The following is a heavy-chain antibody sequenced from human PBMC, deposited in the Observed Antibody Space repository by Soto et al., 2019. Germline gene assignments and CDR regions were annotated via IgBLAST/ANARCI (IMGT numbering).Heavy chain of an antibody. CDR1: GFTFSSYW. CDR3: ARGDIVVVPAAKHYFDC. D-gene: IGHD2-2*01. J-gene: IGHJ4*02. V-gene: IGHV3-74*01. CDR2: INSDGSST. Sequence: EVQLVESGGGLVQPGGSLRLSCAASGFTFSSYWMHWVRQAPGKGLVWVSRINSDGSSTSYADSVKGRFTISRDNAKNTLYLQMKSLRAEDSAVYYCARGDIVVVPAAKHYFDCWGQGTLVTVSS.